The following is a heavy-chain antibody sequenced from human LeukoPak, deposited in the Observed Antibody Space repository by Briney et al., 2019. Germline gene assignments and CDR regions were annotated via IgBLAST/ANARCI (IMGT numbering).Heavy chain of an antibody. V-gene: IGHV3-33*06. CDR3: AKDRASSSLYYFDY. D-gene: IGHD6-13*01. CDR2: IWYDGSNK. J-gene: IGHJ4*02. CDR1: GFNFSSFV. Sequence: PPGGSLRLSCAASGFNFSSFVMHWVRQAPGKGLEWVAVIWYDGSNKYYADSVKGRFTISRDNSKNTLYLQMNSLRAEDTAVYYCAKDRASSSLYYFDYWGQGTLVTVSS.